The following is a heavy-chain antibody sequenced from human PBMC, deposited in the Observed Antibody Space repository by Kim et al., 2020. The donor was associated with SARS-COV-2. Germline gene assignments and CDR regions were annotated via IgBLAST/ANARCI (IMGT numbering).Heavy chain of an antibody. Sequence: ASVKVSCKASGYTFTGYYMHWVRQAPGQGLEWMGWINPNSGGTNYAQKFQGWVTMTRDTSISTAYMELSRLRSDDTAVYYCARGGYCSSTSCYPWAFDYYGMDVWGQGTTVTVSS. J-gene: IGHJ6*02. CDR2: INPNSGGT. V-gene: IGHV1-2*04. CDR1: GYTFTGYY. D-gene: IGHD2-2*01. CDR3: ARGGYCSSTSCYPWAFDYYGMDV.